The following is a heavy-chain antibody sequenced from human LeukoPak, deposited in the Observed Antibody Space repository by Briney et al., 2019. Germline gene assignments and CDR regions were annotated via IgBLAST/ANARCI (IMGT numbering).Heavy chain of an antibody. CDR1: GGSISSSNW. J-gene: IGHJ5*02. D-gene: IGHD6-19*01. CDR2: IYHSGST. Sequence: PSGTLSLTCAVSGGSISSSNWWSWVRQPPGKGLEWIGGIYHSGSTNYNPSLKSRVTISVDKSKNQFSLKLSSVTAADTAVYYCARDSSGWSKGWFDPWGQGTLVTVSS. CDR3: ARDSSGWSKGWFDP. V-gene: IGHV4-4*02.